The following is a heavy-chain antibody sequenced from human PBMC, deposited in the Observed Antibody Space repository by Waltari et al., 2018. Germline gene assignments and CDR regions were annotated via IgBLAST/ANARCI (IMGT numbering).Heavy chain of an antibody. V-gene: IGHV1-2*06. D-gene: IGHD2-21*01. CDR1: GYTFTGYY. CDR3: ASLLCGGDCKWYFDY. J-gene: IGHJ4*02. Sequence: QVQLVQSGAEVKKPGASVKVSCKASGYTFTGYYMHWVRQAPGQGLEWMGRINPNSGGTNYAQKFQGRVTMTRDTSISTAYMELSRLRSDDTAVYYCASLLCGGDCKWYFDYWGQGTLVTVSS. CDR2: INPNSGGT.